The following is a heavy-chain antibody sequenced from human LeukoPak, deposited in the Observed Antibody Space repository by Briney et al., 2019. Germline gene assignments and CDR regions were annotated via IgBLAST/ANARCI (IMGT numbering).Heavy chain of an antibody. CDR2: IYYSGST. D-gene: IGHD3-10*01. CDR1: GGSISSSSYY. V-gene: IGHV4-39*01. CDR3: ARRYYYGSGSYHFDY. Sequence: PSETLSLTCTVSGGSISSSSYYWGWIRQPPGKGLEWIGSIYYSGSTYYNPSLKSRVTISVDTSKNQFSLKLSSVTAADTAVYYCARRYYYGSGSYHFDYWGQGTLVTVSS. J-gene: IGHJ4*02.